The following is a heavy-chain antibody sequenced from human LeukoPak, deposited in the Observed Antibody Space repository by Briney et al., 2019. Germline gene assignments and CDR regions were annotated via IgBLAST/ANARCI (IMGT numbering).Heavy chain of an antibody. CDR3: ARDRGGIGYYMDV. CDR1: GFTFSSYG. V-gene: IGHV3-30*02. Sequence: GGSLRLSCAASGFTFSSYGMHWVRQAPGKGLEWVAFIRYDGSNKYYADSVKGRFTISRDNAKNSLYLQVNSLRAEDTALYYCARDRGGIGYYMDVWGKGTTVTVSS. J-gene: IGHJ6*03. CDR2: IRYDGSNK. D-gene: IGHD3-16*02.